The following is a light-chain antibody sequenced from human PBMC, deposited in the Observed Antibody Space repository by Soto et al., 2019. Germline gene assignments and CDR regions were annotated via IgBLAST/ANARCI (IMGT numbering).Light chain of an antibody. CDR2: AAS. CDR3: QQYYNYPRT. Sequence: AIRMTQSPSSFSASTGDRVTITCRASQGISSYLAWYQQKPGKAPKLLIYAASTLQSGVPSRFSGSGSGTDFTLTISCLQSEDFATYYCQQYYNYPRTLGQGTKVEIK. J-gene: IGKJ1*01. V-gene: IGKV1-8*01. CDR1: QGISSY.